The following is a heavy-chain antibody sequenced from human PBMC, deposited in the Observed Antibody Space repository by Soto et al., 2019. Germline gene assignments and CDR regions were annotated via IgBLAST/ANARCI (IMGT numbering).Heavy chain of an antibody. J-gene: IGHJ4*02. D-gene: IGHD3-9*01. CDR2: ISGSGGST. V-gene: IGHV3-23*01. CDR1: GFTFSSYA. CDR3: AKDLLSYDILTGYYFDY. Sequence: GGSLRLSCAASGFTFSSYAMSWVRQAPGKGLEWVSAISGSGGSTYYADSVKGRFTISRDNSKNTLYLQMNSLRAEDTAVYYCAKDLLSYDILTGYYFDYWGQGTLVTVSS.